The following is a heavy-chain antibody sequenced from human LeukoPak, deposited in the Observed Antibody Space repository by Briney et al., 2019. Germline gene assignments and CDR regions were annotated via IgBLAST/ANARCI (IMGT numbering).Heavy chain of an antibody. CDR3: ARDGDDMAIFDY. J-gene: IGHJ4*02. Sequence: GGSLRLSCAASGFSFSDFYMSWIRQAPGRGLEWISYISSSGTTIHYADSVKGRFTISRDNARNSLYLQMNSLRDEDTAVYYCARDGDDMAIFDYWGQGTLVTVSS. CDR2: ISSSGTTI. CDR1: GFSFSDFY. D-gene: IGHD5-24*01. V-gene: IGHV3-11*01.